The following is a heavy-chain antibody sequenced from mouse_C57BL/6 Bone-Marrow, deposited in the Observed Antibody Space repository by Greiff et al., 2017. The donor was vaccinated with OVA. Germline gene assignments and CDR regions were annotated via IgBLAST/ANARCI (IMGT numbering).Heavy chain of an antibody. V-gene: IGHV14-4*01. D-gene: IGHD2-4*01. CDR2: IDPENGDT. Sequence: EVQRVESGAELVRPGASVKLSCTASGFNIKDDYMHWVKQRPEQGLEWIGWIDPENGDTEYASKFQGKATITADTSSNTAYLQLSSLTSEDTAVYYCTRDYDSFDYWGQGTTLTVSS. CDR3: TRDYDSFDY. CDR1: GFNIKDDY. J-gene: IGHJ2*01.